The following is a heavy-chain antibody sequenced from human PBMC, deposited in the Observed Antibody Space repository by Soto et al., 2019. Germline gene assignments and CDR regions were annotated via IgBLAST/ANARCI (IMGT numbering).Heavy chain of an antibody. J-gene: IGHJ4*02. CDR1: GFPFTSYW. CDR2: IDSSDSSI. CDR3: ARGVKMATPHRYYFDF. V-gene: IGHV5-10-1*01. Sequence: PGESLKISCQASGFPFTSYWITWVRQMPGRGLEWMGRIDSSDSSINYNPSFRGHVTISADRSTSTAYLQWNNLKASDTAMYDCARGVKMATPHRYYFDFWGQGTLVTVSS. D-gene: IGHD5-12*01.